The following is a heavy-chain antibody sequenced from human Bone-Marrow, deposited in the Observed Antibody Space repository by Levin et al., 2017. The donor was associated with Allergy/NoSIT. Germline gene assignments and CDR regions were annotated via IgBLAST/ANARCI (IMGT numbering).Heavy chain of an antibody. J-gene: IGHJ4*02. CDR3: ATLLGYCSATTCHDY. CDR1: GGSFSGYY. CDR2: INHSGSA. V-gene: IGHV4-34*01. D-gene: IGHD2-15*01. Sequence: PSQTLSLTCAVYGGSFSGYYWTWIRQPPGKGLEWIGEINHSGSADYNPSLKSRVTISVDTSKSQFSLNLTSVTAADTAVYYCATLLGYCSATTCHDYWGQGSLVTVSS.